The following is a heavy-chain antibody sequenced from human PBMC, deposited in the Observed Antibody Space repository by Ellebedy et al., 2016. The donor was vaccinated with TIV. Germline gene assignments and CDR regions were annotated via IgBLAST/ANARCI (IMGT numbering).Heavy chain of an antibody. D-gene: IGHD1-1*01. CDR1: GFSFNLYA. J-gene: IGHJ4*02. CDR3: TKDGSGTMNF. CDR2: INGKGDST. V-gene: IGHV3-23*01. Sequence: ESLKISCAASGFSFNLYAMSWVRQAPGKGLEWVSGINGKGDSTYYADAVKGRFTISRDNSKKTLYLQMNSLRADDTAVYYCTKDGSGTMNFWGQGTLVTVSS.